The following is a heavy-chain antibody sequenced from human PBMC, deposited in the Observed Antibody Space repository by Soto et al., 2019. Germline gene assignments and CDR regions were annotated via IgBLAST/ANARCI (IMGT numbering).Heavy chain of an antibody. J-gene: IGHJ4*02. V-gene: IGHV1-18*01. CDR1: GYTFTSYG. Sequence: QVQLVQSGAEVKKPGASVKVSCKASGYTFTSYGISWVRQAPGQGLEWMGWISAYNGNTNYAQKLQGRVTMTTDTSTSPPYMELRSTTSDDAAVYYCARGWLGESVYYFDYWGQGTLVTVPS. CDR3: ARGWLGESVYYFDY. CDR2: ISAYNGNT. D-gene: IGHD3-10*01.